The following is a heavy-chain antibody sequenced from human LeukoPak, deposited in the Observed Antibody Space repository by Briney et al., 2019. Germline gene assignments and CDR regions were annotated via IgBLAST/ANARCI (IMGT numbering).Heavy chain of an antibody. CDR2: ISYDGSNK. CDR3: ANTVAEPPDS. D-gene: IGHD6-19*01. CDR1: GFTFSSYA. V-gene: IGHV3-30*04. J-gene: IGHJ4*02. Sequence: GGSLRLSCAASGFTFSSYAMHWVRQAPGKGREWVAVISYDGSNKYYADSVKGRFTISRDNSKNTLYLQMNSLRAEDTAVYYCANTVAEPPDSWGPGTLVTASS.